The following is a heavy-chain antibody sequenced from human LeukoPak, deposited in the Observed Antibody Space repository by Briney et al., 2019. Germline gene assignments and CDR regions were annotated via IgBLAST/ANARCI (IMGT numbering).Heavy chain of an antibody. CDR1: GGTFSSYA. J-gene: IGHJ6*01. CDR3: ARGLWFGYLLHYGMDL. D-gene: IGHD3-10*01. CDR2: IIRIFGTA. Sequence: ASVKVSCTASGGTFSSYAISWVRQAPGQGLEWMGGIIRIFGTAYYAQNFQGRVTITADESTSTAYMELSSLRSEDTAVYYCARGLWFGYLLHYGMDLWGEGSTVSVSS. V-gene: IGHV1-69*13.